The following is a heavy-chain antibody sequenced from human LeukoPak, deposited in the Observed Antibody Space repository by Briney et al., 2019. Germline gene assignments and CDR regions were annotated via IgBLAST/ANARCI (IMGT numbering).Heavy chain of an antibody. D-gene: IGHD1-14*01. J-gene: IGHJ4*02. V-gene: IGHV4-39*07. Sequence: SETLSLTCTVSGGSISSYYWSWIRQPPGKGLEWIGSIYYSGSTYYNPSLKSRVTISVDTSKNQFSLKLTSVTAADTAVYYCARGQSGDRRYFDYWGQGTLVTVSS. CDR1: GGSISSYY. CDR3: ARGQSGDRRYFDY. CDR2: IYYSGST.